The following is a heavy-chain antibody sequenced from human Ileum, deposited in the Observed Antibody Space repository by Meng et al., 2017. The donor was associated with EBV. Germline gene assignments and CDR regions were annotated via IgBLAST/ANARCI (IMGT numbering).Heavy chain of an antibody. CDR3: ARVGWRQWSFDL. CDR2: IYYSGST. V-gene: IGHV4-30-4*01. Sequence: QVQLQESGPGLVKPSQTLSLTCTVSGGSISSGDYYWSWIRQPPGKGLELIGHIYYSGSTSYNPSLKSRVTISVDTSNNQFSLKLSSVTAADTAVYYCARVGWRQWSFDLWCRGTLGTVSS. J-gene: IGHJ2*01. CDR1: GGSISSGDYY. D-gene: IGHD5-12*01.